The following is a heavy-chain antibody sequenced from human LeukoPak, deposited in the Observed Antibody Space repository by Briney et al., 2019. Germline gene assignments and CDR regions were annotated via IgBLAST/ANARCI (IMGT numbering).Heavy chain of an antibody. CDR1: GFTFSTYS. J-gene: IGHJ4*02. Sequence: GGSLRLSCAASGFTFSTYSMNWVRQAPGKGLEWVSYISSSSSTIYYADSVKGRFTISRDNAKSSLFLQMNSLRAEDTAVYYCARVPSGWNPYFDYWGQGTLVTVSS. V-gene: IGHV3-48*01. CDR2: ISSSSSTI. CDR3: ARVPSGWNPYFDY. D-gene: IGHD6-19*01.